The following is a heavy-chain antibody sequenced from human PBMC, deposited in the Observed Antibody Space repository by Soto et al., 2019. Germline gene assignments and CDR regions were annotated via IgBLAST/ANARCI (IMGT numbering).Heavy chain of an antibody. CDR2: ISAYNGNT. J-gene: IGHJ5*02. Sequence: ASVKVSCKASGYTFTSYGISWVRRAPGQGLEWMGWISAYNGNTNYAQKLQGRVTMTTDTSTSTAYMELRSLRSDDTAVYYCARDRSGIAAAGNWFDPWGQGTLVTVSS. D-gene: IGHD6-13*01. CDR1: GYTFTSYG. CDR3: ARDRSGIAAAGNWFDP. V-gene: IGHV1-18*01.